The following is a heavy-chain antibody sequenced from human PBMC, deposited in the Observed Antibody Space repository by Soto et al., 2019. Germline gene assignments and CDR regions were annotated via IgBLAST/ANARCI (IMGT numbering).Heavy chain of an antibody. CDR2: IYYSGST. V-gene: IGHV4-59*01. CDR1: GDSISSYY. CDR3: ACSDYYGSGGSDY. Sequence: SETLSLTCTVSGDSISSYYWSWIRQPPGKGLEWIGYIYYSGSTNYNPSLKSRVTISVETSKSQFSLKLSSVTAADTAAYYCACSDYYGSGGSDYWGQGTLVTVSS. D-gene: IGHD3-10*01. J-gene: IGHJ4*02.